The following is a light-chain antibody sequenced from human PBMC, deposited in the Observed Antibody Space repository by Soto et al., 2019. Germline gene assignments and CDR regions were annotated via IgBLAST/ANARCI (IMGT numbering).Light chain of an antibody. CDR3: QQYDITPPNT. J-gene: IGKJ4*01. V-gene: IGKV3-20*01. Sequence: EIVLTQSPGTLSLSPGEGATLSCRASQIVRSTYLAWFQQKPGQARRLLIYGASTRATGIPDRFSGSGSGTDFTLTISGLEPKDFALYYCQQYDITPPNTFGGGTKVEV. CDR2: GAS. CDR1: QIVRSTY.